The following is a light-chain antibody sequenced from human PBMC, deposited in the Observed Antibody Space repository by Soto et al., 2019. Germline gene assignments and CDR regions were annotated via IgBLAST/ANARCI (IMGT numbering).Light chain of an antibody. V-gene: IGKV1-6*01. Sequence: AIEMTQSPSSLSASLGAGVTITCRESQGIGSDLAWYQKRPGKAPKLLIYAVSSLQNGVPSRFSGSGSGTDFTLTISSLQPEDFATYYCLQDYSYLTFGGGTKVETK. CDR3: LQDYSYLT. CDR2: AVS. CDR1: QGIGSD. J-gene: IGKJ4*01.